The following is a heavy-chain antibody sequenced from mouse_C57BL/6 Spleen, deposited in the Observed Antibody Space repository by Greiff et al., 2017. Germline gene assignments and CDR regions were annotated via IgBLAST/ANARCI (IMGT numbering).Heavy chain of an antibody. D-gene: IGHD4-1*02. V-gene: IGHV1-55*01. CDR1: GYTFTSYW. CDR2: IYPGSGCT. J-gene: IGHJ4*01. Sequence: QVQLQQPGAELVKPGASVKMSCKASGYTFTSYWITWVKQRPGQGLEWIGDIYPGSGCTNYNQKFKGKATLTVDTSSSTAYMQLSSLTSEDSAVYYCARSPNWGCAMDYWGQGTSGTVSA. CDR3: ARSPNWGCAMDY.